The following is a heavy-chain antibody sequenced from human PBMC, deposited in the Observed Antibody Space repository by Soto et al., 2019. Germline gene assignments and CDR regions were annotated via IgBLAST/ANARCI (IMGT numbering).Heavy chain of an antibody. Sequence: SGPTLVNPTQTLTLTCTFSGFSLSTSGRCVSWIRQPPGKALEWLARIDWDDDKYYSTSLKTRLTISKDTSKNQVVLTVTNMDPVDTATYYCARHHCLTIYNHRYGVDVWGQGTTVPVSS. CDR3: ARHHCLTIYNHRYGVDV. CDR1: GFSLSTSGRC. V-gene: IGHV2-70*11. CDR2: IDWDDDK. D-gene: IGHD3-9*01. J-gene: IGHJ6*02.